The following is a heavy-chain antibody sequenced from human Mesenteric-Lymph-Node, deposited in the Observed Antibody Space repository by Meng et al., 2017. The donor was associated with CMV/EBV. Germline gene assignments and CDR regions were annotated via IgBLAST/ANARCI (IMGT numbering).Heavy chain of an antibody. J-gene: IGHJ4*02. D-gene: IGHD3-3*01. V-gene: IGHV3-23*01. CDR2: LSGSSTYI. CDR1: GFTFSSYA. Sequence: GGSLRLSCAASGFTFSSYAMSWVRQAPGKGLEWVSSLSGSSTYIYYADSVKGRFTISRDNSKDTLYLQMNTLRVEDTAIYYCAKNYDFWSGTLDYWGQGTLVTVSS. CDR3: AKNYDFWSGTLDY.